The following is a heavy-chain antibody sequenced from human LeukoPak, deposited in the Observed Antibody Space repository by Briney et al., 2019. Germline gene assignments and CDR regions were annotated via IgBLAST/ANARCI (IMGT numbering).Heavy chain of an antibody. CDR3: ARDDSTWLQSHDY. J-gene: IGHJ4*02. V-gene: IGHV3-74*01. CDR1: GFTLSSYR. CDR2: INNDGSST. Sequence: GGSLRLSCAASGFTLSSYRMHWVRHAPGKGLVWVSRINNDGSSTNYADSVKGRFTISRDNAKNTLYLQMHSLRAEDTAVYYCARDDSTWLQSHDYWGQGTLVTVSS. D-gene: IGHD5-24*01.